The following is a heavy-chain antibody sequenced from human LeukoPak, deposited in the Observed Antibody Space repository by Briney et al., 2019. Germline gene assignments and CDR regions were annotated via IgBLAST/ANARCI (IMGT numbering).Heavy chain of an antibody. J-gene: IGHJ4*02. CDR3: ARGSKAAPGTFDY. CDR1: GGSISSYY. Sequence: SETLPLTCTVSGGSISSYYWSWIRQPPGKGLEWIGYIYYTGSTDYNPSLKSRVAISVDTSKNQFSLKLSSVTAADTAVYYCARGSKAAPGTFDYWGQGTLVTVSS. D-gene: IGHD6-13*01. V-gene: IGHV4-59*01. CDR2: IYYTGST.